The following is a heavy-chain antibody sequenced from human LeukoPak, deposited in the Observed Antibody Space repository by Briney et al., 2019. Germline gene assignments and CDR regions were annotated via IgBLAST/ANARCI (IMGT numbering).Heavy chain of an antibody. CDR1: GFNFSDYY. J-gene: IGHJ6*03. CDR2: ISSSGFST. CDR3: ARDWSDFWSGYYPYYYYYMDV. Sequence: GGSLRLSCAASGFNFSDYYMSWIRQAPGKGLEWVSYISSSGFSTYYAGSVKGRFTISRDNAKNSLYLQMNSLRAEDTAVYYCARDWSDFWSGYYPYYYYYMDVWGKGTTVTVSS. V-gene: IGHV3-11*04. D-gene: IGHD3-3*01.